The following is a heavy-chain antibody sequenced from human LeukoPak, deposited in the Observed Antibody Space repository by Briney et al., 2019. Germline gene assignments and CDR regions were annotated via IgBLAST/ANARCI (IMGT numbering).Heavy chain of an antibody. CDR3: AKKWRAFDI. D-gene: IGHD5-12*01. CDR2: ISGTGIGT. J-gene: IGHJ3*02. V-gene: IGHV3-23*01. CDR1: GFTFSSYA. Sequence: GGSLRLSCAASGFTFSSYAMSWVRQAPGKGLEWVSGISGTGIGTYYADSVKGRSTISRDNSKNTLYLQMNSLRAEDTAIYYCAKKWRAFDIWGQGTMVTVSS.